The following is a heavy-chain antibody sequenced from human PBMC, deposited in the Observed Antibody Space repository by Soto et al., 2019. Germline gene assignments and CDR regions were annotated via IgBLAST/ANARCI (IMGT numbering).Heavy chain of an antibody. J-gene: IGHJ5*02. CDR2: VSSTGST. Sequence: KPSETLSLTCTVSGGSLNSYYWTWIRQSPGKGLEWIGYVSSTGSTNYNPSLKSRVVLSLDTSTSEVSLSLTSVTAADAAVYFCARFSPPRKSYDSNPGWFDPWGQGIMVTVSS. V-gene: IGHV4-59*01. D-gene: IGHD3-22*01. CDR3: ARFSPPRKSYDSNPGWFDP. CDR1: GGSLNSYY.